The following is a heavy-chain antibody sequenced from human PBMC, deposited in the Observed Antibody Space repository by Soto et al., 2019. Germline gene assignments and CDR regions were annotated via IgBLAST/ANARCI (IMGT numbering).Heavy chain of an antibody. CDR1: GYTFTSYG. CDR2: ISAYNGNT. D-gene: IGHD5-18*01. Sequence: ASVKVSCKASGYTFTSYGISWVRQAPGQGLEWMGWISAYNGNTNYAQKLQGRVTMTTDTSTSTAYMELRSLRSDGTAVYYCARRSDTAMDFDYWGQGTLVTVSS. V-gene: IGHV1-18*01. J-gene: IGHJ4*02. CDR3: ARRSDTAMDFDY.